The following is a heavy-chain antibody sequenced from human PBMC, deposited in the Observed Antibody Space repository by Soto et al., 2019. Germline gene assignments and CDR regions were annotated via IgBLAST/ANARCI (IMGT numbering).Heavy chain of an antibody. V-gene: IGHV3-21*01. CDR1: GFTFSSYA. J-gene: IGHJ4*02. Sequence: EVQLVESGGGLVKPGESLRLSCAASGFTFSSYAVNWVRQAPGKGLEWVSSISSSSSFIDYADSVKGRFTISRDNAKNSLYLQTNSLRAEDTAVYYCARGLYDSSGYYMPYFDYWGQGALVTVSS. D-gene: IGHD3-22*01. CDR3: ARGLYDSSGYYMPYFDY. CDR2: ISSSSSFI.